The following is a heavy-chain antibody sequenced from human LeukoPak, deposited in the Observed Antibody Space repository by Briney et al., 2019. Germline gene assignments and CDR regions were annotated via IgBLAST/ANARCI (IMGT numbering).Heavy chain of an antibody. Sequence: GRSLRLSCAASGFTFSSYGMHWVRQAPGKGLEWVAVISYDGSNKYYADSVKGRFTISRDNSKNTLYLQMNSLRAEDTAVYYCAKDVDSGYDLTNYYYYYGMDVWGQGTTVTVSS. CDR3: AKDVDSGYDLTNYYYYYGMDV. V-gene: IGHV3-30*18. J-gene: IGHJ6*02. CDR1: GFTFSSYG. D-gene: IGHD5-12*01. CDR2: ISYDGSNK.